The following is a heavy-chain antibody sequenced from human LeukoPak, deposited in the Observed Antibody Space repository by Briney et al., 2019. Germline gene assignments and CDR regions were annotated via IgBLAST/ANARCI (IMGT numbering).Heavy chain of an antibody. Sequence: SGPTLVNPTQTLTLTCTFSGFSLSTSGVGVGWIRQPPGKALEWLALIYWDDDKRYSPSLKSRLTITKDTSKNQVVLTMTNMDPVDTATYYCAHRHHSYDFWSGYYLDAFDIWGQGTMVTVSS. J-gene: IGHJ3*02. CDR3: AHRHHSYDFWSGYYLDAFDI. CDR1: GFSLSTSGVG. CDR2: IYWDDDK. D-gene: IGHD3-3*01. V-gene: IGHV2-5*02.